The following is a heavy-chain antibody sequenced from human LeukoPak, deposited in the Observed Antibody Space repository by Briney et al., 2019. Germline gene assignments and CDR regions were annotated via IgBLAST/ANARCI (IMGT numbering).Heavy chain of an antibody. V-gene: IGHV3-30*18. CDR2: ISYDGSNK. CDR3: VKDDGYCAPRGYFEF. D-gene: IGHD6-25*01. Sequence: GGSPRLSCAASGFTFSSYGMHWVRQARGKGLEWVAVISYDGSNKYYADSVKGRFTISRDNSKNTLYLQMNSLRAEDTAVYYCVKDDGYCAPRGYFEFWGQGTLVPVSS. J-gene: IGHJ4*02. CDR1: GFTFSSYG.